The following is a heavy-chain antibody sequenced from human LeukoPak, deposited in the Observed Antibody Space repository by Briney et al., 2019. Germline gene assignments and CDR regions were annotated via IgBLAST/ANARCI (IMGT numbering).Heavy chain of an antibody. CDR1: GFTFSSYA. D-gene: IGHD3/OR15-3a*01. V-gene: IGHV3-23*01. CDR2: ISGSGGST. CDR3: AKVGRPESAFDI. Sequence: GGSLRLSCAASGFTFSSYAMSWVRQAPGKGLEWVSLISGSGGSTYYADSVKGRFTISRDNSKNTLYVQMNSLRAEDTAVYHCAKVGRPESAFDIWGQGTMVTVSP. J-gene: IGHJ3*02.